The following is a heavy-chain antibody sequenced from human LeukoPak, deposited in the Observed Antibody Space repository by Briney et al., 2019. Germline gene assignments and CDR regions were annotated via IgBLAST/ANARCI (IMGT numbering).Heavy chain of an antibody. D-gene: IGHD6-19*01. V-gene: IGHV3-13*04. Sequence: GGSLRLSCAASGFTFSSYDMHWVRQVTGKGLEWVSAIGTAGGTYYPGSVKGRFTSSRENAKNSLYLQMNSLRAGDTAVYYCARDRGGWYGMDVWGQGTTVTVSS. CDR1: GFTFSSYD. CDR2: IGTAGGT. J-gene: IGHJ6*02. CDR3: ARDRGGWYGMDV.